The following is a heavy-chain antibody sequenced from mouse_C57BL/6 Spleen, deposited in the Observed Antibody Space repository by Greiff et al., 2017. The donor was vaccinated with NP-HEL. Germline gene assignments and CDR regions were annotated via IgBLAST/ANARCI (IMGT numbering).Heavy chain of an antibody. CDR3: VRQNYGSSYWYFDV. CDR1: GFSFNTYA. J-gene: IGHJ1*03. V-gene: IGHV10-1*01. D-gene: IGHD1-1*01. Sequence: EVQLQESGGGLVQPKGSLKLSCAASGFSFNTYAMNWVRQAPGKGSEWVARIRSKSNNYATYYADSVKDRFTISRDDSESMLYLQMNNLKTEDTAMYYCVRQNYGSSYWYFDVWGTGTTVTVSS. CDR2: IRSKSNNYAT.